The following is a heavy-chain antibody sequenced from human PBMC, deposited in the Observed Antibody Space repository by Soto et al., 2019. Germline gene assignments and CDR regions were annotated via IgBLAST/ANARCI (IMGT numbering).Heavy chain of an antibody. V-gene: IGHV3-23*01. D-gene: IGHD2-2*01. Sequence: PGGSLRLSCETSGFNFSGYAMNWVRQAPGRGLEWVSGIVDTGGRTFYADAVKGRFTISRDNSKNTLYLQMDSLRAEDTAVYYCAPVPGAISYYGMDVWGQGTTVTVSS. CDR1: GFNFSGYA. CDR2: IVDTGGRT. J-gene: IGHJ6*02. CDR3: APVPGAISYYGMDV.